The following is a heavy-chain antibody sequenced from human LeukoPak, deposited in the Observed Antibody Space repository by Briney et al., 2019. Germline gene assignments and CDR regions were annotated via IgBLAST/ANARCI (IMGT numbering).Heavy chain of an antibody. V-gene: IGHV1-69*13. CDR2: IIPIFGIA. CDR3: ARGGDFWSGSWFDP. CDR1: GGTFSSYA. Sequence: EASVKVSCKASGGTFSSYAISWVRQAPGQGLEWMGGIIPIFGIANYAQKFQGRVTITADESTSTAYMELSSLRSEDTAVYYCARGGDFWSGSWFDPWGQGTLVTVSS. J-gene: IGHJ5*02. D-gene: IGHD3-3*01.